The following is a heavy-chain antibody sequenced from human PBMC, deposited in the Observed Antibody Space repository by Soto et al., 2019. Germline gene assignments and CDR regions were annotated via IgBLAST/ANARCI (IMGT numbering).Heavy chain of an antibody. CDR2: VHYRGKS. J-gene: IGHJ5*02. CDR3: ARIQEGSPYPLCDR. CDR1: GSPLKGYF. Sequence: PSETLSLTCTVSGSPLKGYFWAWIRQPPGGGLEWIGAVHYRGKSTSDSSLTSRVSMSVDTSKSQFYMRLSSVSAADTVMYFCARIQEGSPYPLCDRWGQGVLVTVSS. V-gene: IGHV4-59*01.